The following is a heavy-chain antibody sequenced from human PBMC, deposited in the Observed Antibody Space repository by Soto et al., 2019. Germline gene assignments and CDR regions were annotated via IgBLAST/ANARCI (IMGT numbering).Heavy chain of an antibody. CDR3: ARVGWVYGDYVPFYY. J-gene: IGHJ4*02. CDR2: IKQDGTEK. Sequence: EVQLVESGGGLVQPGGSLRLSCAASGFTFSSYWMSWVRQAPGKGLEWVAKIKQDGTEKYYVDSVKGRFTVSRDNAKNSLYLQMNSRIAEDTAVYYCARVGWVYGDYVPFYYWGQGTLVTVSS. CDR1: GFTFSSYW. D-gene: IGHD4-17*01. V-gene: IGHV3-7*01.